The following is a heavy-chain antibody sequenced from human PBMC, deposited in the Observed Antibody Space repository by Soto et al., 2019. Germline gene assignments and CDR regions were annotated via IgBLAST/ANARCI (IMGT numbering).Heavy chain of an antibody. CDR3: AKDKRYGDIVAYLFDY. CDR1: GFTFSSYG. J-gene: IGHJ4*02. Sequence: GGSLRLSCAASGFTFSSYGMHWVRQAPGKGLEWVAVISYDGSNKYYADSVKGRFTISRDNSKNTLYLQMNSLRAEDTAVYYCAKDKRYGDIVAYLFDYWGQGTLVTVSS. D-gene: IGHD5-12*01. CDR2: ISYDGSNK. V-gene: IGHV3-30*18.